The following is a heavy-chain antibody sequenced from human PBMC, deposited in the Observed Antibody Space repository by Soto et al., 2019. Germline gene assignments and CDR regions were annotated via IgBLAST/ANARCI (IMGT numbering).Heavy chain of an antibody. CDR3: ARDQTDSGGYSDS. CDR2: IWNDGSNE. CDR1: GFNFSSYG. J-gene: IGHJ4*02. Sequence: TGGSLRLSCEASGFNFSSYGIRWVRQAPGKGLEWVAIIWNDGSNEYYADSVKGRFTISRDNSKNTVYLQVSKLRAEDTAVYFCARDQTDSGGYSDSWGQGTLVTVSS. D-gene: IGHD3-22*01. V-gene: IGHV3-33*01.